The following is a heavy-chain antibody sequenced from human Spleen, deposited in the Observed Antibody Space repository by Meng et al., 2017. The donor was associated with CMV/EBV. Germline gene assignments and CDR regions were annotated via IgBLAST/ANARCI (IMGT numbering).Heavy chain of an antibody. Sequence: SETLSLTCTVSGGSISSHYWSWIRQSPGRGLEWIGHFYYSGNTNYNPSLKSRVTISVDTSKNQFSLKLSSVTAADTAVYYCARGNWGGDDYWGQGTLVTVSS. CDR1: GGSISSHY. J-gene: IGHJ4*02. CDR3: ARGNWGGDDY. CDR2: FYYSGNT. V-gene: IGHV4-59*11. D-gene: IGHD2-21*01.